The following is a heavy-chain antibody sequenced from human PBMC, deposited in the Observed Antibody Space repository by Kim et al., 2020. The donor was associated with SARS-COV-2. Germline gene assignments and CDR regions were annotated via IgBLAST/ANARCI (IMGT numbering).Heavy chain of an antibody. CDR3: ARTGASGWE. CDR1: GFTVSSNY. Sequence: GGSLRLSCAASGFTVSSNYMSWFRQAPGKGLEWVSIIFGDGGTNYADSVKGRFTISRDNSKNTLSLQMNSLRVEDTDVYYCARTGASGWEWGQGTLVTVSS. J-gene: IGHJ4*02. V-gene: IGHV3-53*01. CDR2: IFGDGGT. D-gene: IGHD6-19*01.